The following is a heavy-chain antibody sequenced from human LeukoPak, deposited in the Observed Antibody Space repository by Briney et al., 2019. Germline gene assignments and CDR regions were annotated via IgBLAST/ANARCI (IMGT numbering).Heavy chain of an antibody. CDR3: ARRALPAATPNWFDP. V-gene: IGHV5-51*01. Sequence: GESLKISCKGSGYSFTNYWIGWVRQMPGKGLEWIGIIYPGDSDTRYSPSFQGQVTISADKSISTAYLQWSSLKASDTAMYYCARRALPAATPNWFDPWGPGTLVTVSS. J-gene: IGHJ5*02. CDR2: IYPGDSDT. D-gene: IGHD2-2*01. CDR1: GYSFTNYW.